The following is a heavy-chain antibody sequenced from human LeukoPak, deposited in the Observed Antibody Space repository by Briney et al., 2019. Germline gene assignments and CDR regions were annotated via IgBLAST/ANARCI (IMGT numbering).Heavy chain of an antibody. V-gene: IGHV3-33*01. D-gene: IGHD1-26*01. CDR2: IWYDGGNK. J-gene: IGHJ4*02. CDR3: ARDRLNIVGATIRYYFDY. Sequence: PGGSLRLSCAASGFTFSSYGMHWVRQAPGKGLEWVAVIWYDGGNKYYADSVKGRFTISRDNSKNTLYLQMNSLRAEDTAVYYCARDRLNIVGATIRYYFDYWGQGTLVTVSS. CDR1: GFTFSSYG.